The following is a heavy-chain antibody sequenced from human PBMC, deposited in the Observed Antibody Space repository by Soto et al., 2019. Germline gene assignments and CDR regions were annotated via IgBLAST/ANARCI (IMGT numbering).Heavy chain of an antibody. D-gene: IGHD3-10*01. V-gene: IGHV2-5*02. CDR3: APVTVVQEVPDY. Sequence: QITLKESGPTLVKPTQTLTLTCTFSGFSLSTSGVGVGWIRQPPGKALEWLALIYWDDDKRYSPSLKSRLTITKDTSKNQVVLTMTNMDPVDTATYYCAPVTVVQEVPDYWGQGTLVTVS. CDR1: GFSLSTSGVG. J-gene: IGHJ4*02. CDR2: IYWDDDK.